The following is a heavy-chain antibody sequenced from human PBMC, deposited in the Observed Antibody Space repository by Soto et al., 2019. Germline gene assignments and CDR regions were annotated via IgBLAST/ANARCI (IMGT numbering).Heavy chain of an antibody. J-gene: IGHJ6*02. CDR3: ARLHLRGDYYYGMDV. Sequence: HGESLKISCKGSGYSFTSYWISWVRQMPGKGLEWMGRIDPSDSYTNYSPSFQGHVTISADKSISTAYLQWSSLKASDTAMYYCARLHLRGDYYYGMDVWGQGTTVTVSS. V-gene: IGHV5-10-1*01. CDR1: GYSFTSYW. CDR2: IDPSDSYT. D-gene: IGHD4-17*01.